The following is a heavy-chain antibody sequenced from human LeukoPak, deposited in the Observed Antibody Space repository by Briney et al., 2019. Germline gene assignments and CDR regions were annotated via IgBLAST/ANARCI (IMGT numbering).Heavy chain of an antibody. J-gene: IGHJ6*03. CDR2: IYYSGST. Sequence: PSETLSLTCTVSGGSISSSSYYWGWIRQPPGKGLEWIGSIYYSGSTYYNPSLKSRVTISVDTSKNQFSLKLSSVTAADTAVYYCATDNYYGYEGYMDVWGKGTTVTISS. CDR3: ATDNYYGYEGYMDV. CDR1: GGSISSSSYY. V-gene: IGHV4-39*07. D-gene: IGHD3-10*01.